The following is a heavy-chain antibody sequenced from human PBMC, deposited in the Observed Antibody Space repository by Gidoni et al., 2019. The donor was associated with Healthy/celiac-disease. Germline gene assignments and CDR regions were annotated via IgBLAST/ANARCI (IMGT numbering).Heavy chain of an antibody. CDR2: ISGSGGST. D-gene: IGHD6-6*01. CDR1: GFTCSSYA. V-gene: IGHV3-23*01. CDR3: AKDHSSSSGLFDY. J-gene: IGHJ4*02. Sequence: EVQLLEAGGGVVQPGGSLRLSCAAAGFTCSSYAMSWVRQAPGKGLEWVSAISGSGGSTYYAVSVKGRFTISRDNSKNTLYLQMNSLRAEDTAVYYCAKDHSSSSGLFDYWGQGTLVTVSS.